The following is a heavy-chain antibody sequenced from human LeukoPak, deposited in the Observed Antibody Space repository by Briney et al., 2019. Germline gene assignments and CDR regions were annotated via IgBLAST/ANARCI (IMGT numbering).Heavy chain of an antibody. Sequence: GSLRLSCAASGFTLSTYEMTWVRQAPGKGLEWVSFISSSTSHTFYADSVKGRFTIFRDTAKNSLYLQMINLRGEDTALYYCARDVSSSTRAFDIWGQGTMVAVS. J-gene: IGHJ3*02. CDR2: ISSSTSHT. D-gene: IGHD2-15*01. CDR1: GFTLSTYE. CDR3: ARDVSSSTRAFDI. V-gene: IGHV3-48*03.